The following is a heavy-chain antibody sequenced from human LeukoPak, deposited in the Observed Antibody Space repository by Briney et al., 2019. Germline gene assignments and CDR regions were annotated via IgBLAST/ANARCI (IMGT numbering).Heavy chain of an antibody. CDR3: ARQHSSGWGTFDY. D-gene: IGHD6-19*01. CDR1: GGSFSGYY. Sequence: SETLSLTCAVCGGSFSGYYWSWIRQPPGKGLEWIGEINHSGSTNYNPSLKSRVTISVDTSKNQFSLKLSSVTAADTAVYYCARQHSSGWGTFDYWGQGTLVTVSS. J-gene: IGHJ4*02. CDR2: INHSGST. V-gene: IGHV4-34*01.